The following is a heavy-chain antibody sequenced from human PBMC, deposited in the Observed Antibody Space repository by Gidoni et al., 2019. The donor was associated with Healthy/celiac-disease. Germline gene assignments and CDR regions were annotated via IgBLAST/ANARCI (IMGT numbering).Heavy chain of an antibody. CDR3: AKDGSSTSNARFDP. J-gene: IGHJ5*02. V-gene: IGHV3-23*04. CDR1: GFAFSNNA. D-gene: IGHD2-2*01. Sequence: EVQRVESGVCLGQTGRSLRLSCAASGFAFSNNAMSWVRQAPGKGLGWVSDISNSGGSTYYADSVKGRFVISRDNSKNTLYLQMNSLRAEDTAVYYCAKDGSSTSNARFDPWGQGTLVTVSS. CDR2: ISNSGGST.